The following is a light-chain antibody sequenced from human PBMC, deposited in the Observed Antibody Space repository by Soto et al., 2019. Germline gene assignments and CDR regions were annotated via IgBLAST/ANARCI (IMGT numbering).Light chain of an antibody. Sequence: QSVLTRPRSVSGSPGESVTISCTGTSSDVGGYNSVSWYQQHPGKTPKLIIFDVSRRPSGVPDRFSGSKSGTTASLTISGLQAEDEADYYCCSYADTSYVFGTGTKVTVL. CDR1: SSDVGGYNS. CDR2: DVS. J-gene: IGLJ1*01. V-gene: IGLV2-11*01. CDR3: CSYADTSYV.